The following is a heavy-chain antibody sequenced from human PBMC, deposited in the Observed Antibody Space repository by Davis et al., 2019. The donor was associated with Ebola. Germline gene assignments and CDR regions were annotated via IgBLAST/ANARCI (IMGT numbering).Heavy chain of an antibody. D-gene: IGHD3-9*01. CDR3: ARRSYDILTGRHFDY. Sequence: PGGSLRLSCAASGFTFSSYWMSWVRQAPGKGLEWVANIKQDGSEKYYVDSVKGRFTISRDNAKNSLYLQMNSLRAEDTAVYYCARRSYDILTGRHFDYWGQGTLVTVSS. CDR1: GFTFSSYW. CDR2: IKQDGSEK. V-gene: IGHV3-7*03. J-gene: IGHJ4*02.